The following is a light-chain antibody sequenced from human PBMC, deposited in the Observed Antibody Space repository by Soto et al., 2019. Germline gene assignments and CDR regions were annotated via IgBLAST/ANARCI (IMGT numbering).Light chain of an antibody. CDR3: QQANSFPRT. CDR1: QGFSTW. V-gene: IGKV1-12*01. Sequence: DIQMTQSPSSVSASVGDRVTITCRASQGFSTWLAWYRRKPGRAPELLIYSASSLHSGVPSRFSGSGSVTDFTLTISSLQPEDFATYYCQQANSFPRTFCGGTEVEIK. CDR2: SAS. J-gene: IGKJ4*01.